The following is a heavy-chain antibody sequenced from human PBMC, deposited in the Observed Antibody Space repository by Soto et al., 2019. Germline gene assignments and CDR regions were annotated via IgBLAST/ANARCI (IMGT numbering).Heavy chain of an antibody. V-gene: IGHV1-18*01. CDR3: ARDLPPSDH. Sequence: QVQLVQSGAEVKKPGASVKVSCKTSGYTFTSYYISWVRQAPGQGLEWMGWISAYNDNTNYAQKLQGRVTMTTDTSTSTAYRELRSLRSDDTAVEYCARDLPPSDHWGQGTLVTVSS. J-gene: IGHJ4*02. CDR2: ISAYNDNT. CDR1: GYTFTSYY.